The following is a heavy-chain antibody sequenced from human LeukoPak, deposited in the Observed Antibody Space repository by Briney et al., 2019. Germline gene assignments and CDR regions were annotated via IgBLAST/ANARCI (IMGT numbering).Heavy chain of an antibody. CDR3: ATSYYYDSSGYYYVDY. CDR1: GYTFTGYY. D-gene: IGHD3-22*01. CDR2: INPNSGGT. J-gene: IGHJ4*02. Sequence: ASVKVSCKASGYTFTGYYMHWVRQAPGQGLEWMGWINPNSGGTNYAQKFQGRVTMTRDTSISTAYMELSRLRSDDTAVYYCATSYYYDSSGYYYVDYWGQGTLVTVSS. V-gene: IGHV1-2*02.